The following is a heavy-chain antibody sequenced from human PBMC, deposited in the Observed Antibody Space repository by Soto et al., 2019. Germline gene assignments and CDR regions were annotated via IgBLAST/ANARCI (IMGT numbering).Heavy chain of an antibody. J-gene: IGHJ6*02. CDR3: AWGYSGYDFYYYYYGMDV. CDR2: ISAYNGNT. D-gene: IGHD5-12*01. V-gene: IGHV1-18*04. CDR1: GYTFTSYG. Sequence: ASLKVSCKASGYTFTSYGIIWVRQAPGQGLEWMGWISAYNGNTNYAQKLQGRVTMTTDTSTSTAYMELRSPRSDDTAVYYCAWGYSGYDFYYYYYGMDVWGQGTTVTVSS.